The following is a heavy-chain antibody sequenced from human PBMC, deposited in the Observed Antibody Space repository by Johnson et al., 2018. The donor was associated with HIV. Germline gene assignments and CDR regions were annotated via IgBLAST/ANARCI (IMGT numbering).Heavy chain of an antibody. D-gene: IGHD2-21*01. J-gene: IGHJ3*02. CDR1: GFTFTNAW. CDR2: LKSRTDGETA. CDR3: ARAGVVFSTASHDAFDI. Sequence: VQLVESGGGLVKPGGSLRLSCAASGFTFTNAWMHWVRQAPGKGLEWVGRLKSRTDGETADYAAPVKGRFTISRDDSKNTLYLQMNSLRAEDTAVYYCARAGVVFSTASHDAFDIWGQGTMVTVSS. V-gene: IGHV3-15*01.